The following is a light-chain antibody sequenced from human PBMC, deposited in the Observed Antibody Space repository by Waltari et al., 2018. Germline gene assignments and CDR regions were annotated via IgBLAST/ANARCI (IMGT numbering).Light chain of an antibody. CDR1: QTHLHCDENTY. Sequence: DIVITHTPISLSGTREQPAPIPSQSSQTHLHCDENTYLSRYLQKPAQSPQLLIYEVSSRFSGVPDRFSGSGSGTDFTLKISRVEAEDVGVYYCMQGIHPPFTFGPGTKVDIK. CDR3: MQGIHPPFT. V-gene: IGKV2-29*02. J-gene: IGKJ3*01. CDR2: EVS.